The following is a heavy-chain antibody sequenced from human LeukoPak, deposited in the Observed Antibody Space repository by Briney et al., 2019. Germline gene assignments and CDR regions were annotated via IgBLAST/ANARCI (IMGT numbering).Heavy chain of an antibody. CDR1: GFTFSSYA. CDR2: IKSKTDGGTT. D-gene: IGHD1-26*01. V-gene: IGHV3-15*01. CDR3: TTAGYLWELPDY. Sequence: GGSLRLSCAASGFTFSSYAMSWVRQAPGKGLEWVGRIKSKTDGGTTDYAAPVKGRFTISRDDSKNTLYLQMNSLKTEDTAVYYCTTAGYLWELPDYWGQGTLVTVSS. J-gene: IGHJ4*02.